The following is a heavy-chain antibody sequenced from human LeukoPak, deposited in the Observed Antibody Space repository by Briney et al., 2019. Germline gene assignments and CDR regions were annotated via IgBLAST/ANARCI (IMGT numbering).Heavy chain of an antibody. Sequence: PGGSLRLSCAASGFTFSSYSMNWVRQAPGKGLEWVSSISSSSSSYIYYADSVKGRFTISRDNAKNSLYLQMNSLRAEDTAVYYCARDLRRQERNGMDVWGQGTTVTVSS. CDR3: ARDLRRQERNGMDV. V-gene: IGHV3-21*01. D-gene: IGHD1-1*01. CDR2: ISSSSSSYI. CDR1: GFTFSSYS. J-gene: IGHJ6*02.